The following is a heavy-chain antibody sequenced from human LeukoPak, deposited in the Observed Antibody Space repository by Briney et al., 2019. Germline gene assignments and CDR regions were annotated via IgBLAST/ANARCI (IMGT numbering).Heavy chain of an antibody. V-gene: IGHV3-30*18. D-gene: IGHD1-26*01. CDR3: AKNSMIVGVGYFDY. Sequence: PGGSLRLSCAASGFTFSSYGMHWVRQAPGKGLEWVAVISYDGSNKYYADSVKGRFTISRDNSKNTLYPQMNSLRAEDTAVYYCAKNSMIVGVGYFDYWGQGTLVTVSS. CDR1: GFTFSSYG. J-gene: IGHJ4*02. CDR2: ISYDGSNK.